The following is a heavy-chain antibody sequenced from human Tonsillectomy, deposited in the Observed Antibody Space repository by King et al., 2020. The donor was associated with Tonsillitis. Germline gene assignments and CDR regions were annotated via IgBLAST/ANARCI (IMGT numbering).Heavy chain of an antibody. V-gene: IGHV3-23*04. CDR1: GFTFSSYA. Sequence: VQLVESGGGLVQPGGSLRLSCAASGFTFSSYAMSWVRQAPGKGLEWVPGIRGSGGSTYFADSVKGRLTISRDNSKKPLSLQMNSLRAEDTAVYYCAKERGYDILTGYSNWGQGTLVTVSS. CDR2: IRGSGGST. CDR3: AKERGYDILTGYSN. D-gene: IGHD3-9*01. J-gene: IGHJ4*02.